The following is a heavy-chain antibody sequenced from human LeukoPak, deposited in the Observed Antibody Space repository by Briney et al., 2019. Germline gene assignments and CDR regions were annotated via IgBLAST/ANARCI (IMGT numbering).Heavy chain of an antibody. CDR3: ARDRLPLRYFDY. CDR1: GGSISSGDYY. CDR2: IYYSGST. V-gene: IGHV4-30-4*08. Sequence: SETLSLTCTVSGGSISSGDYYWSWIRQPPGKGLEWIGYIYYSGSTYYNPSLKSRVTISVDTSKNQFSLKLSSVTAADTAVYYCARDRLPLRYFDYWGQGTLVTVSS. J-gene: IGHJ4*02. D-gene: IGHD2-15*01.